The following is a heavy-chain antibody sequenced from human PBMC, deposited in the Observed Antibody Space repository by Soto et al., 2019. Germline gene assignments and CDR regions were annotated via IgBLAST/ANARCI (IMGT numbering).Heavy chain of an antibody. V-gene: IGHV1-69*06. CDR1: GGTFSSYA. CDR2: IIPIFGTA. J-gene: IGHJ4*02. CDR3: ARKARYSSSSPFDY. Sequence: SVKVSCKASGGTFSSYAISWVRQAPGQGLEWMGGIIPIFGTANYAQKFQGRVTITADKSTSTAYMELSSLRSEDTAMYYCARKARYSSSSPFDYWGQGTLVTVSS. D-gene: IGHD6-6*01.